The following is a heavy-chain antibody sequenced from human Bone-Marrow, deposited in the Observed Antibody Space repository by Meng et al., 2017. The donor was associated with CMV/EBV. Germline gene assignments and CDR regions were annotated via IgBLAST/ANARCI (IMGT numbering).Heavy chain of an antibody. V-gene: IGHV4-39*07. J-gene: IGHJ4*02. CDR2: IYYSGST. CDR1: GGSISSSSYY. Sequence: GSLRLSCTVSGGSISSSSYYWGWIRQPPGKGLEWIGSIYYSGSTYYNPSLKSRVTISVDTSKNQFSLKLSSVTAADTAVYYCARGNIVVVIAPFDYWGQGTLVTSPQ. D-gene: IGHD2-21*01. CDR3: ARGNIVVVIAPFDY.